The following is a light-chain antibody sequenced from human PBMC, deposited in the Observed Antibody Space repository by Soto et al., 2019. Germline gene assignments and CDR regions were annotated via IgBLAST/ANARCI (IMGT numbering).Light chain of an antibody. CDR2: EVS. J-gene: IGLJ1*01. Sequence: QSVLTQPASVSGSPGQSITISCTGTSIDVGGYNFVSWYQHHPGKVPKVIIYEVSNRPSGVSDRFSGSKSGNTASLTISGLQAEDEAEYYCCSYVGATTYVFGSGSKSPS. V-gene: IGLV2-14*01. CDR3: CSYVGATTYV. CDR1: SIDVGGYNF.